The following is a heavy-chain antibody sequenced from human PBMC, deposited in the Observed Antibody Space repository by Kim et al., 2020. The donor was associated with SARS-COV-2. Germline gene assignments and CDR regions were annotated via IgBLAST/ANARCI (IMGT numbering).Heavy chain of an antibody. D-gene: IGHD6-13*01. CDR3: AGGYSSSWANDY. J-gene: IGHJ4*02. Sequence: YYTPSLKSRVTISVDTSKNQFSLKLSSVTAADTAVYYCAGGYSSSWANDYWGQGTLVTVSS. V-gene: IGHV4-39*01.